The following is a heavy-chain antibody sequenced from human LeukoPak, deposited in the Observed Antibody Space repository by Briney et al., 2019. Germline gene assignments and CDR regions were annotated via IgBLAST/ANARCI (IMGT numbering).Heavy chain of an antibody. J-gene: IGHJ4*02. CDR1: GFTVSSNY. CDR2: IYSGGST. V-gene: IGHV3-66*01. CDR3: ARGGPRYSGYDLPDY. Sequence: GGSLRLSCAASGFTVSSNYMSWVRQAPGKGLEWVSVIYSGGSTYYADSVKGRFTISRDNAKNSLYLQMNSLRAEDTAVYYCARGGPRYSGYDLPDYWGQGTLVTVSS. D-gene: IGHD5-12*01.